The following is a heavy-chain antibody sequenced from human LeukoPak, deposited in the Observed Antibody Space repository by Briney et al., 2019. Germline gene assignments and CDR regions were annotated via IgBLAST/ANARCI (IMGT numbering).Heavy chain of an antibody. CDR1: GYTFTDFG. CDR2: VRTYNGDT. J-gene: IGHJ1*01. V-gene: IGHV1-18*01. D-gene: IGHD1-14*01. CDR3: ARAESMALYFLY. Sequence: GASVKVSCKASGYTFTDFGFIWVRQAPGQGLEWMGWVRTYNGDTDYAKKFQNRVTMPTESSTQTTFMELRNLRSDDTAVYYCARAESMALYFLYWGQGTLVSVSS.